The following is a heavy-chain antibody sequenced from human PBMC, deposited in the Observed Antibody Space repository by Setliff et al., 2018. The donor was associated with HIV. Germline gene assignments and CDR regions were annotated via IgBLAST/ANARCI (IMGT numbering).Heavy chain of an antibody. CDR3: ARQDGTYCGGDCYLLGYFDL. V-gene: IGHV4-38-2*01. Sequence: SETLSLTCAVSAYSISSGYYWGWIRQPPGKGLEWIGSNYHSGSIYYNTSLKSRVTISVDTSKNQFSLELSSVTAADTAVYYCARQDGTYCGGDCYLLGYFDLWGRGTLVTVSS. J-gene: IGHJ2*01. CDR1: AYSISSGYY. CDR2: NYHSGSI. D-gene: IGHD2-21*02.